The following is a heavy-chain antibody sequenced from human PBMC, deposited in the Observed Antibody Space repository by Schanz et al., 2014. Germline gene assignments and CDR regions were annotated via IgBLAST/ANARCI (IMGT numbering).Heavy chain of an antibody. Sequence: QVQLVQSGAEVKKPGSPVKVSCKSSGGTFSSYAISWVRQAPGQGLEWMGRINGYNGHTLYAQKFQGRVTMTTDTSTSTSYMELTSLRFDDTAVYYCARDCSAYVGNYFDYWGQGTLVTVSS. CDR3: ARDCSAYVGNYFDY. V-gene: IGHV1-18*01. D-gene: IGHD5-12*01. CDR2: INGYNGHT. J-gene: IGHJ4*02. CDR1: GGTFSSYA.